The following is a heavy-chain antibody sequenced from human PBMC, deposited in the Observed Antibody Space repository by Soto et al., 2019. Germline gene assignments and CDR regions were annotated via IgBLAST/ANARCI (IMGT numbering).Heavy chain of an antibody. V-gene: IGHV3-30-3*01. Sequence: GGSLRLSCAASGFTFSSYAMHWVRQAPGKGMEWVAVISYDGSNKYYADSVKGRFTISRDISKNTLYLQMNSLRAGDTAVYYCARETEQLRVRQLDPWGQGTLVTVSS. D-gene: IGHD6-6*01. CDR1: GFTFSSYA. CDR2: ISYDGSNK. CDR3: ARETEQLRVRQLDP. J-gene: IGHJ5*02.